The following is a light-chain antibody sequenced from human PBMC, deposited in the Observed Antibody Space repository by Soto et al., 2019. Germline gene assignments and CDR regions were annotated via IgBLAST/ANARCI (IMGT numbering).Light chain of an antibody. J-gene: IGKJ3*01. V-gene: IGKV3-11*01. CDR3: QQRYNWPRFS. CDR1: QSLNNY. Sequence: EIVLTQSPATLSLSPGARATLSCRASQSLNNYLAWYQQKPGQAPRLLIYDASERATGVPARFSASGSGTDXXXXXXXXXXXXXAVYYCQQRYNWPRFSFGPXTKLDI. CDR2: DAS.